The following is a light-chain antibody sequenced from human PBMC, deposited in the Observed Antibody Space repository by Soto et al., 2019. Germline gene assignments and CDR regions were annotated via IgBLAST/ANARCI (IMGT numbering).Light chain of an antibody. CDR2: DAS. V-gene: IGKV3-11*01. CDR1: QSVSSY. J-gene: IGKJ2*01. CDR3: QQRSNWPRYT. Sequence: EIVLTQSPATLSLSPGERATLSCRASQSVSSYLAWYQQKPGQAPRLLIDDASNRATGIPARFSGSGSGTDFTLTISSLAPEDFAVYYCQQRSNWPRYTFGQGTKLEIK.